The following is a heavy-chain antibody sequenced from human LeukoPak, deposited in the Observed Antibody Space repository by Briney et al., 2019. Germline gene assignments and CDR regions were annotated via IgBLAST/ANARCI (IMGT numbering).Heavy chain of an antibody. D-gene: IGHD1-26*01. CDR1: GYTFTSYG. Sequence: ASVKVSCKASGYTFTSYGISWVRQAPGQGLEWMGWISAYNGNTNYAQKLQGRVTMTTDTSTSTAYMELRSLRSDDTAVYYCARESIVGATPLIFDYWGQGTLVTVSS. V-gene: IGHV1-18*01. CDR3: ARESIVGATPLIFDY. CDR2: ISAYNGNT. J-gene: IGHJ4*02.